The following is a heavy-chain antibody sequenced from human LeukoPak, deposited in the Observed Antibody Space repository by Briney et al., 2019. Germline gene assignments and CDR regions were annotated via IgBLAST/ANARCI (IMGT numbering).Heavy chain of an antibody. Sequence: TLCLTCTVSGGSISSGSYYWNWIRLPAGKGLEWIGRIYSSGSTNYNPSLKSRVTISVDTSKDQFSLKLSSVTAADTAVYYCARATMLRDFDYWGQGTLVTVSS. CDR3: ARATMLRDFDY. CDR2: IYSSGST. CDR1: GGSISSGSYY. D-gene: IGHD3-10*01. V-gene: IGHV4-61*02. J-gene: IGHJ4*02.